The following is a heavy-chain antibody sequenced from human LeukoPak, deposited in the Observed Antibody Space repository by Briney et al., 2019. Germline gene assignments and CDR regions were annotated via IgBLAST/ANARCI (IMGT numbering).Heavy chain of an antibody. CDR3: AKALRLIAVAPAWDFDY. J-gene: IGHJ4*02. CDR2: ISGSGGST. Sequence: GGSLRLSCAASGFTFSSYAMSWVRQAPGKGLGWVSAISGSGGSTYYADSVKGRFTISRDNSKNTLYLQMNSLRAEDTAVYYCAKALRLIAVAPAWDFDYWGQGTLVTVSS. V-gene: IGHV3-23*01. CDR1: GFTFSSYA. D-gene: IGHD6-19*01.